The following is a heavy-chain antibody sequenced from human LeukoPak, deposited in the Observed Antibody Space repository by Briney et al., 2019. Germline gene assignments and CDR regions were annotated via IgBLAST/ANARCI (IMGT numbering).Heavy chain of an antibody. CDR2: INSDGSST. Sequence: GGSLRLSCAASGFSFSSYWMHWVRQAPGKGPVWVSRINSDGSSTDYADSVKGRFTISRDNAKNTLYLQMNSLRAEDTAMYYCARDKYGGNSNAFDIWGQGTMVTVSS. D-gene: IGHD4-23*01. J-gene: IGHJ3*02. CDR3: ARDKYGGNSNAFDI. V-gene: IGHV3-74*01. CDR1: GFSFSSYW.